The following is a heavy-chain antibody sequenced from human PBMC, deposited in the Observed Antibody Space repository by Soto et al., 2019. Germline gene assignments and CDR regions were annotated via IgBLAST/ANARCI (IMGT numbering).Heavy chain of an antibody. Sequence: EVQLVESGGGLIQPGGSLRLSCAASGFTVSSNYMSWVRQAPGKGLEWVSIIHSDASTYYADSVKGRFTISRDNSKTTLYLQMNSLSAEDTAVYYSARSIVTPHQWDYFDYWGQGILLTVSS. CDR2: IHSDAST. CDR3: ARSIVTPHQWDYFDY. V-gene: IGHV3-53*01. J-gene: IGHJ4*02. D-gene: IGHD1-26*01. CDR1: GFTVSSNY.